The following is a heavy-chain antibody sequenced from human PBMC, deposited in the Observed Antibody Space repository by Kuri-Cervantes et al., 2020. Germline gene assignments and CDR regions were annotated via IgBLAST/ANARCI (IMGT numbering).Heavy chain of an antibody. CDR3: ARDAGDGSLDY. D-gene: IGHD5-24*01. J-gene: IGHJ4*02. Sequence: GGSLRLSCAASGFTFDDYAMHWVRQAPGKGLEWVSGISWNSGSIGYADSVKGRFTISRDNAKNSLYLQMSSLRAEDTAVYYCARDAGDGSLDYWGQGTLVTVSS. CDR1: GFTFDDYA. CDR2: ISWNSGSI. V-gene: IGHV3-9*01.